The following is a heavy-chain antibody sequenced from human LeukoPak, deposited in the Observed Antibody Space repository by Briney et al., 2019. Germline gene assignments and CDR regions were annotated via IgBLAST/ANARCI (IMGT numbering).Heavy chain of an antibody. CDR2: ILLNGTS. J-gene: IGHJ6*02. CDR1: GGSISTYY. CDR3: ARDSRMMMTFGAVGAGYYHYHGMDV. V-gene: IGHV4-4*08. Sequence: SETLSLTCTVSGGSISTYYWSWIRQPPGKGLEWIGYILLNGTSDYNASLKSRVTISLDTSMKQFSLKLNSVTVADTAVYYCARDSRMMMTFGAVGAGYYHYHGMDVWGQGTTVTVSS. D-gene: IGHD3-16*01.